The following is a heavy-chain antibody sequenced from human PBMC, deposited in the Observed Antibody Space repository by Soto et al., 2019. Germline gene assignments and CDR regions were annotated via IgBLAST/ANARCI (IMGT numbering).Heavy chain of an antibody. Sequence: EVQLEESGGGLVQPGRSLRLACAASGFTLEDYAMHWVRQAPGKGLEWVSGISWNSGSRGYADSVKGRFTISRDNAKNSLYLQMNSLRAEDTALYYCAKSWGVFCSASFFDHWGEGTLVTVSS. CDR1: GFTLEDYA. CDR2: ISWNSGSR. CDR3: AKSWGVFCSASFFDH. J-gene: IGHJ4*02. V-gene: IGHV3-9*01. D-gene: IGHD6-6*01.